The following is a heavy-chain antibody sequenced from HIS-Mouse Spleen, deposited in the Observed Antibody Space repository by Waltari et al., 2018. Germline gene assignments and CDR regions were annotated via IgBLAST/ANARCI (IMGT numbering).Heavy chain of an antibody. Sequence: EVQLVESGGGLVQPGGSLRLSCAASGFTFSSYWRHWVRQAPGKGLVWVSRINSDGSSTSYADSVKGRFTISRDNAKNTLYLQMNSLRAEDTAVYYCAREDYYDSSGYYLFDYWGQGTLVTVSS. CDR1: GFTFSSYW. CDR2: INSDGSST. J-gene: IGHJ4*02. CDR3: AREDYYDSSGYYLFDY. V-gene: IGHV3-74*01. D-gene: IGHD3-22*01.